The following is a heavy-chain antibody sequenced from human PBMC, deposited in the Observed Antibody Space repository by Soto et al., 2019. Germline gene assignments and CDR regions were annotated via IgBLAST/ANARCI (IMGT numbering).Heavy chain of an antibody. J-gene: IGHJ4*02. CDR1: GFTFSSYA. V-gene: IGHV3-23*01. CDR2: ITYNGDNP. Sequence: PGGSLRLSCAASGFTFSSYAMTWVRQAPGKGLEWVSVITYNGDNPYYADSVKGRFTISRDNSKDTVHLQMNSLRAEDTAVYYCARYIRGPTVFYFDFWGPGVLVTVSS. D-gene: IGHD5-18*01. CDR3: ARYIRGPTVFYFDF.